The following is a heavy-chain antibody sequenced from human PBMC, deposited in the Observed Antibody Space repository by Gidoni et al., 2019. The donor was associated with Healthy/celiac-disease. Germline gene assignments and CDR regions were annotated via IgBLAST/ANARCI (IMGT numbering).Heavy chain of an antibody. CDR2: ISYDGSNK. CDR1: GFTFSSDG. J-gene: IGHJ3*02. Sequence: QVQLVESGGCVVQPGRSLRLSCAASGFTFSSDGMHWVRQAPGKGLEWVAVISYDGSNKYYADSVKGRFTISRDNSKNTLYLQMNSLRAEDTAVYYCAKDRTADDAFDIWGQGTMVTVSS. CDR3: AKDRTADDAFDI. D-gene: IGHD2-2*01. V-gene: IGHV3-30*18.